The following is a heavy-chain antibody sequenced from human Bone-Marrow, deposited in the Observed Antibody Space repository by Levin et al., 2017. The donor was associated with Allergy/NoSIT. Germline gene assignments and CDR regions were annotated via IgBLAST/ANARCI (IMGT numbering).Heavy chain of an antibody. CDR1: GFTFSSYG. J-gene: IGHJ6*02. Sequence: PGGSLRLSCAASGFTFSSYGMHWVRQAPGKGLEWVAVISYDGSNKYYADSVKGRFTISRDNSKNTLYLQMNSLRAEDTAVYYCAKDLDIVATTYYYYGMDVWGQGTTVTVSS. CDR2: ISYDGSNK. CDR3: AKDLDIVATTYYYYGMDV. V-gene: IGHV3-30*18. D-gene: IGHD5-12*01.